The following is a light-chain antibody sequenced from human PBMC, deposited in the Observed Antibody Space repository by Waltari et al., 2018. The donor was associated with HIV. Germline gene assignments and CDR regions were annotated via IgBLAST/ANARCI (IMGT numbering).Light chain of an antibody. CDR3: CSYAGSSTYV. J-gene: IGLJ1*01. CDR2: EVS. V-gene: IGLV2-23*02. CDR1: SSDVRTYNL. Sequence: QSALTQPASVSGSPGQSITISCTGTSSDVRTYNLVSWYQQHPGKAPKLLIYEVSERPSGVSNRFSGSKSGNTASLTISGLQAEDEADYYCCSYAGSSTYVFGTGTKVTVL.